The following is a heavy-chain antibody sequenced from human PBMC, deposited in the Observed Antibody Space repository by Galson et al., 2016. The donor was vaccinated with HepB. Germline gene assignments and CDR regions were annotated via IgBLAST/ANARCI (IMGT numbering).Heavy chain of an antibody. V-gene: IGHV3-48*01. Sequence: SLRLSCAASGFTFRDYSMNWVRQAPGKGLDWVSYIGGSGTTIYYADSVKGRFTISRDNSQDTLYLQMNSLRAEDTAVYYCATDPQIYGSGSTWFDPWGQGTLVTVSS. D-gene: IGHD3-10*01. CDR2: IGGSGTTI. CDR3: ATDPQIYGSGSTWFDP. J-gene: IGHJ5*02. CDR1: GFTFRDYS.